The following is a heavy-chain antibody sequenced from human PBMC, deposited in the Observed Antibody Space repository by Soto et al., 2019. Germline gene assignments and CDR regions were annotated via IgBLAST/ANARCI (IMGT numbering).Heavy chain of an antibody. CDR2: ISYDGSNK. Sequence: GGSLRLSCAASGFTFSSYAMHWVRQAPGKGLGWVAVISYDGSNKYYADSVKGRFTISRDNSKNTLYLQMNSLRAEDTAVYYCARAEDSSPRYYYGMDVWGQGTTVTVSS. V-gene: IGHV3-30-3*01. D-gene: IGHD6-13*01. CDR1: GFTFSSYA. CDR3: ARAEDSSPRYYYGMDV. J-gene: IGHJ6*02.